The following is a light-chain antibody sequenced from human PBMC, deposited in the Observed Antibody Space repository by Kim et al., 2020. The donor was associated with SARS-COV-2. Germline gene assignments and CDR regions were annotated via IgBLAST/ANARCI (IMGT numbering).Light chain of an antibody. CDR2: WAS. CDR3: QKYHTPPHT. Sequence: DFVLTQSPDSLAVSLGERATINCKSSQTVLYSPNQKNYLAWYQQKPGQAPKLLIYWASTRESGVPDRFVVSGSETDFSLTVTSVEAEDAAVYHCQKYHTPPHTFGQGTKLE. CDR1: QTVLYSPNQKNY. V-gene: IGKV4-1*01. J-gene: IGKJ2*01.